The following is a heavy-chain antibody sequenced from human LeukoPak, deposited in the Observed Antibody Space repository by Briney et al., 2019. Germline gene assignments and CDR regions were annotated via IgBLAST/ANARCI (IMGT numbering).Heavy chain of an antibody. J-gene: IGHJ5*02. CDR3: ARARGVPSWFDP. Sequence: GGSLRLSCAASGFTFSSYSMNWVRQAPGKGLEWVSSISSSSSYIYYADSVKGRFTISRDNAKNSLYMQMNSLRAEDTAVYYCARARGVPSWFDPWGQGTLVTVSS. V-gene: IGHV3-21*01. D-gene: IGHD3-10*01. CDR2: ISSSSSYI. CDR1: GFTFSSYS.